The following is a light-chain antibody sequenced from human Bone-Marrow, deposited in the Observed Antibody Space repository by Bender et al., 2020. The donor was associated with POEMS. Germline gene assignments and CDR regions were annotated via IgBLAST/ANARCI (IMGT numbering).Light chain of an antibody. J-gene: IGLJ2*01. V-gene: IGLV1-44*01. Sequence: QSVLTQPPSASGTPGQRVTISCSGSRSNIGSSTVTWYQQFPGTAPKLLIYSHNERPSGVSTRFHGSKSGNTASLTISGLLAEDEAEYYCCSYLGYSHLRVIFGGGTKLTVL. CDR1: RSNIGSST. CDR3: CSYLGYSHLRVI. CDR2: SHN.